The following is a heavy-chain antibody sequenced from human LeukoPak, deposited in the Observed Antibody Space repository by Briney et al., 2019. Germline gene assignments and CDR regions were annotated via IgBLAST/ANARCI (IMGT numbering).Heavy chain of an antibody. J-gene: IGHJ4*02. CDR3: ASHSSSWYGFDY. Sequence: GSLRLSCAASGFTVSSNHMSWVRQAPGKGLERVSVIYSGGSTYYADSVKGRFTISRDNSKNTLYLQMNSLRAEDTAVYYCASHSSSWYGFDYWGQGTLVSVSS. V-gene: IGHV3-53*01. D-gene: IGHD6-13*01. CDR2: IYSGGST. CDR1: GFTVSSNH.